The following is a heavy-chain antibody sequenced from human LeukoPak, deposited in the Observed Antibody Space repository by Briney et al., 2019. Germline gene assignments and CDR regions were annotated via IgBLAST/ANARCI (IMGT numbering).Heavy chain of an antibody. D-gene: IGHD3-22*01. V-gene: IGHV3-21*01. CDR3: ARDPSGGSSWGAHYYDSSGYYLMLDY. J-gene: IGHJ4*02. CDR1: GFTFSSYS. Sequence: GGSLRLSCAASGFTFSSYSMNWVRQAPGKGLEWVSSISSSSYIYYADSVKGRFTISRDNAKNSLYLQMNSLRAEDTAVYYCARDPSGGSSWGAHYYDSSGYYLMLDYWGQGTLVTVSS. CDR2: ISSSSYI.